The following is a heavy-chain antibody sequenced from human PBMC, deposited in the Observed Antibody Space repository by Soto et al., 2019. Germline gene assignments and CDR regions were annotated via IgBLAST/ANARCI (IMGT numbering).Heavy chain of an antibody. Sequence: SVKVSCKASGGTFSSYAISWVRQAPGQGLEWMGGIIPIFGTANYAQKFQGRVTITADKSTSTAYMELSSLRSEDTAVYYCARGYSSSQGYYYYGMDVWGQGTTVTVSS. V-gene: IGHV1-69*06. J-gene: IGHJ6*02. D-gene: IGHD6-6*01. CDR3: ARGYSSSQGYYYYGMDV. CDR2: IIPIFGTA. CDR1: GGTFSSYA.